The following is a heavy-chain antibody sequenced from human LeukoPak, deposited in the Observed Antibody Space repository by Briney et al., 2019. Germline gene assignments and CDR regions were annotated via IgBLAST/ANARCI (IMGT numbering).Heavy chain of an antibody. Sequence: SVKVSCKASGGTFSSYAISWVRQAPGQGLEWMGGIIPIFGTANYAQKFQGRVTITTDESTSTAYMELSSLRSEDTAVYYCARAGGWNYVTEYYYMDVWGKGTRSPSP. V-gene: IGHV1-69*05. CDR2: IIPIFGTA. D-gene: IGHD1-7*01. J-gene: IGHJ6*03. CDR3: ARAGGWNYVTEYYYMDV. CDR1: GGTFSSYA.